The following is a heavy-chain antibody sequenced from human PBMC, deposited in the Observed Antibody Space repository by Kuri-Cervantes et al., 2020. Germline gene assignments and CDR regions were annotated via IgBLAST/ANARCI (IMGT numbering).Heavy chain of an antibody. D-gene: IGHD6-19*01. V-gene: IGHV3-48*04. J-gene: IGHJ4*02. CDR3: ARGWDRYSSGWYKQDSSGYFGPGFLNY. CDR2: ISSSSSTI. CDR1: GFTFRSYS. Sequence: GESLKISCAASGFTFRSYSMNWVRQAPGKGLEWVSYISSSSSTIYYADSVKGRFTIFRDNAKNSLYLQMNSLRAEDTAVYYCARGWDRYSSGWYKQDSSGYFGPGFLNYWGQGTLVTVSS.